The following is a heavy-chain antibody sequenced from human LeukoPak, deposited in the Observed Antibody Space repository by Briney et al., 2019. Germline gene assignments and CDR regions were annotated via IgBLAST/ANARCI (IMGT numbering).Heavy chain of an antibody. V-gene: IGHV3-30*02. CDR2: IRYDGSNK. CDR1: GFTFSSYG. CDR3: AGYCSGGSCYGAFDI. Sequence: GGSLRLSCAASGFTFSSYGMHWVRQAPGKGLEWVAFIRYDGSNKYYADSVKGRFTISRDNSKNTLYLQMNSLRAEDTAVYYCAGYCSGGSCYGAFDIWGQGTMVTVSS. D-gene: IGHD2-15*01. J-gene: IGHJ3*02.